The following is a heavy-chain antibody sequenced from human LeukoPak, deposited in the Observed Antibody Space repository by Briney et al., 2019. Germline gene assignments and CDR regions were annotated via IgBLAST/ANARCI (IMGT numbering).Heavy chain of an antibody. D-gene: IGHD3-10*01. CDR3: ARDVTYYYGSGSLSQYYYGMDV. CDR1: GYTFTSYG. J-gene: IGHJ6*04. CDR2: ISAYSGNT. Sequence: ASVKVSCKASGYTFTSYGISWVRQAPGKGLEWMGWISAYSGNTNYAQKLQGRVTMTTDTSTSTTYMELRSLRSDDTAVYYCARDVTYYYGSGSLSQYYYGMDVWGKGTTVTVSS. V-gene: IGHV1-18*04.